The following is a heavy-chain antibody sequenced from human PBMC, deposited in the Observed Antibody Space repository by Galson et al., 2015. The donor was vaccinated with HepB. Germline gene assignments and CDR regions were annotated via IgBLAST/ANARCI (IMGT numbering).Heavy chain of an antibody. Sequence: CAISGDSVFSNRAAWSWIRQSPSRGLEWLGRTYYRSKWYSDYAESVKSRITINPDPSRNQFSLQLNSVTPEDTAVYYCASHYSSGWYGGASFEDWGLGTLVTVSS. J-gene: IGHJ4*02. CDR2: TYYRSKWYS. CDR1: GDSVFSNRAA. D-gene: IGHD6-19*01. V-gene: IGHV6-1*01. CDR3: ASHYSSGWYGGASFED.